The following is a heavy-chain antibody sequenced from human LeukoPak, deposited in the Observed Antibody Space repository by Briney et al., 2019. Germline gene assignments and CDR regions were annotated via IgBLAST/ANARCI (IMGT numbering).Heavy chain of an antibody. CDR3: ARDPYYGDYVV. D-gene: IGHD4-17*01. CDR2: ISDSSSYI. CDR1: GVDFSSHG. J-gene: IGHJ4*02. V-gene: IGHV3-21*01. Sequence: GGSLRLSCAASGVDFSSHGMNWVRRAPGKGLEWVSYISDSSSYIYYAESVRGRFTISRDDAENSLYLQMNSLRAEDTAVYYCARDPYYGDYVVWGQGTLVTVSS.